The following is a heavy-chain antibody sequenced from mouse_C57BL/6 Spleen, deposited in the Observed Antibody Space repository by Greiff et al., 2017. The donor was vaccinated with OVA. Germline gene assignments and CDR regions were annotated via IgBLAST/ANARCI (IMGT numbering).Heavy chain of an antibody. J-gene: IGHJ3*01. Sequence: EVQLVESGGGLVKPGGSLKLSCAASGFTFSDYGMHWVRQAPEKGLEWVAYISSGSSTIYYADTVKGRFTISRDNAKNTLFLQMTSLRSEDTAMYYCARTGLRREDWFAYWGQGTLVTVSA. V-gene: IGHV5-17*01. CDR2: ISSGSSTI. CDR3: ARTGLRREDWFAY. CDR1: GFTFSDYG. D-gene: IGHD2-4*01.